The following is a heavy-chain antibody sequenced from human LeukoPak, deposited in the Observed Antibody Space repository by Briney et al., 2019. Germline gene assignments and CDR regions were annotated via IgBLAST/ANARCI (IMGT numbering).Heavy chain of an antibody. Sequence: PGGSLRLSCAASGFTFDDYAMHWVRQAPGKGLEWVSLISWDGGSTYYADSVKGRFTISRDNSKNSLYLQMNGLRAEDTALYYCAKVSCGGDCYSPWYYFDYWGQGTLVTVSS. J-gene: IGHJ4*02. CDR2: ISWDGGST. CDR1: GFTFDDYA. D-gene: IGHD2-21*01. CDR3: AKVSCGGDCYSPWYYFDY. V-gene: IGHV3-43D*04.